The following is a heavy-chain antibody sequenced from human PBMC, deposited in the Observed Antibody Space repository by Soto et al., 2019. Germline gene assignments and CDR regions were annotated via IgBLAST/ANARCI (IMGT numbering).Heavy chain of an antibody. J-gene: IGHJ5*02. CDR3: ARPRGYQNWFDP. V-gene: IGHV4-39*01. D-gene: IGHD5-18*01. CDR1: GRSISSSSYY. Sequence: SEPPYLTCTVSGRSISSSSYYWGWFRQPPGKGLEWIGSIYYSGSTYYNPSLKSRVTISVDTSKNQFSLKLSSVTAADTAVYYCARPRGYQNWFDPWGQGTLVTVS. CDR2: IYYSGST.